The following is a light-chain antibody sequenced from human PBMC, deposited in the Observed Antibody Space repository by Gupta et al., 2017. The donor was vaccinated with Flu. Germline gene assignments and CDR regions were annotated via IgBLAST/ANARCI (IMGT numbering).Light chain of an antibody. CDR3: CSFGSTRA. CDR1: SSDFGRYNY. J-gene: IGLJ2*01. CDR2: EVS. Sequence: TVTSSDFGRYNYVSWYQPHPGKAPKLVIFEVSNRPSGVSNRFSGSKSANTASLTISGLQPEDEADYYCCSFGSTRAFDGGTKLTVL. V-gene: IGLV2-14*01.